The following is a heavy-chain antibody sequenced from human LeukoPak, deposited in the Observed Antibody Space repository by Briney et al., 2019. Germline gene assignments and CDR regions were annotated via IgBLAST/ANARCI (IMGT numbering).Heavy chain of an antibody. J-gene: IGHJ4*02. CDR1: GYSFTTYW. CDR2: IYPGDSDT. D-gene: IGHD1-26*01. CDR3: ARSSDLSGGIDS. Sequence: GESLQISCKGSGYSFTTYWIGWVRQMPGKGLEWMGTIYPGDSDTRYSPSFQGQVTISADKSISTAYLQWSSLKATDTAMYYCARSSDLSGGIDSWGQGTLVTVSS. V-gene: IGHV5-51*01.